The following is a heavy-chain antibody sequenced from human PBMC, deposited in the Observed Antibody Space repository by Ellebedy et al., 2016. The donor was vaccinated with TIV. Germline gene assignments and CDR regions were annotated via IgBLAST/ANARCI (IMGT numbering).Heavy chain of an antibody. D-gene: IGHD5-12*01. CDR3: AKAERYNSGGFDY. CDR2: ILQDGSEK. J-gene: IGHJ4*02. V-gene: IGHV3-7*01. CDR1: GFPFSRHY. Sequence: GESLKISCAVSGFPFSRHYMTWVRQAPGKGLEWVANILQDGSEKYYVDSVKGRFTISRDNAKSSLSLQMNSLRVEDTAVYYCAKAERYNSGGFDYWGWGTLVTVSS.